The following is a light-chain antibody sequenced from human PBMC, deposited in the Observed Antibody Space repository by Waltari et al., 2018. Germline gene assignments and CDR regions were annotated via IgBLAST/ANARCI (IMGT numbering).Light chain of an antibody. J-gene: IGKJ1*01. CDR1: QSIGRY. Sequence: EIVLTQSPGTLSLSPGERATLSCRASQSIGRYLVWYQQKPGQAPRLLIYGASRRARGIPDRFRGSGSGTDFTLTISRVDPEDFALYFCQQYGSSPRTFGQGTKVEI. CDR3: QQYGSSPRT. CDR2: GAS. V-gene: IGKV3-20*01.